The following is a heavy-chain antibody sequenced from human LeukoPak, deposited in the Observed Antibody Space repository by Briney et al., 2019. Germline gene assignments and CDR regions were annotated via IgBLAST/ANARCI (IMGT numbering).Heavy chain of an antibody. Sequence: GGSLRLSCAGSGFILSSYWISWVRQAPGKGLEWVANIKQDGSEKFYVDSVKGRFTISRDNAKNSLYLQMNSLRAEDTAVYYCARDLPDYWGQGTLVTVSS. CDR3: ARDLPDY. CDR2: IKQDGSEK. CDR1: GFILSSYW. V-gene: IGHV3-7*01. J-gene: IGHJ4*02.